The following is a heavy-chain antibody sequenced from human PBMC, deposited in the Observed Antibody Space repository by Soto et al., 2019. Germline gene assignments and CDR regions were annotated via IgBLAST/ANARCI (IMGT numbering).Heavy chain of an antibody. CDR2: ISSSSSTI. CDR1: GFTFSSYS. Sequence: GGSLRLSCAASGFTFSSYSMNWVRQAPGKGLEWVSYISSSSSTIYYADSVKGRFIISRDNAKNSLYLQMNSLRDEDTAVYYCATLLVVTAPYGMDVWGQGTTVTVSS. V-gene: IGHV3-48*02. CDR3: ATLLVVTAPYGMDV. J-gene: IGHJ6*02. D-gene: IGHD2-21*02.